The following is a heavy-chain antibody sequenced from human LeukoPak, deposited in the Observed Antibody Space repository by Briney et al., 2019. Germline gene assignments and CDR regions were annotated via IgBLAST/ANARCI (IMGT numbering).Heavy chain of an antibody. CDR1: GYTFIANY. D-gene: IGHD5-12*01. Sequence: ASVKVSCKASGYTFIANYMHWVRQAPGEGLEWMGWINPKSGDTNYVQKFQGRVTMTRDTSISTAYMELSSLRSDDTAMYHCARGRISSSYDAFDYWGQGTLVTVSS. CDR3: ARGRISSSYDAFDY. V-gene: IGHV1-2*02. J-gene: IGHJ4*02. CDR2: INPKSGDT.